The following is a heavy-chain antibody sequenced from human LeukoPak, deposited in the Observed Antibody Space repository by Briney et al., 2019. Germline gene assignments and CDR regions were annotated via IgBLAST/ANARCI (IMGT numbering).Heavy chain of an antibody. J-gene: IGHJ4*02. Sequence: AGSLRLSCAASEFTVSSNYMSWVRQAPGKGLEWVSVIYSGGSTYYADSVKGRFTISRDNSMNTLYLQMNSLRAEDTAVYYCAREWEQDWGQGTLVTVSS. CDR1: EFTVSSNY. V-gene: IGHV3-53*01. CDR2: IYSGGST. D-gene: IGHD1/OR15-1a*01. CDR3: AREWEQD.